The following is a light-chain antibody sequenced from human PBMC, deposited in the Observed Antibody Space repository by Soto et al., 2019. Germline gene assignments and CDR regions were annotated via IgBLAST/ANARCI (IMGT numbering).Light chain of an antibody. J-gene: IGLJ1*01. CDR3: SSYRSSSSTNYV. CDR2: DVS. V-gene: IGLV2-14*03. CDR1: SSDVGGYNY. Sequence: QSALTQPASLSGSPGQSITISCTGTSSDVGGYNYVSWYQQHPGKAPKLMIYDVSNRPSGVSNRFSGSKSGNTASLTISGLQAEDEADYDCSSYRSSSSTNYVFGTGTKLTVL.